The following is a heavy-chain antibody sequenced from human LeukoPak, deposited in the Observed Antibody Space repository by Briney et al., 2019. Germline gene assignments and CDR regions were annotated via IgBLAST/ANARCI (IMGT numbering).Heavy chain of an antibody. Sequence: GGSLRLSCAASGFTLSDFGIHWVRQAPGKGLEWVAFIGYDGSNKYYADSVKGRFTISRDNSKNTLYLQMNSLRDEDTALYRCARGRCSSSSCYGVFDYWGQGTLVTVSS. V-gene: IGHV3-30*02. CDR1: GFTLSDFG. CDR2: IGYDGSNK. D-gene: IGHD2-2*01. CDR3: ARGRCSSSSCYGVFDY. J-gene: IGHJ4*02.